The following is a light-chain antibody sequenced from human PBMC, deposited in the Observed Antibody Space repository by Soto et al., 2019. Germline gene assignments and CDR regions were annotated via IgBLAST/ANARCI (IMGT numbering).Light chain of an antibody. CDR1: SSDVGRYNY. Sequence: QSVLTQPPSASGSPGQSVTISCTGTSSDVGRYNYVSWYQQHPGKAPKLMIYEVNKRPSGVPDRFFASKSGNTASLTVSGLQAEDEADYYCSSYAGSNRSVLGTGTKVTVL. CDR2: EVN. V-gene: IGLV2-8*01. CDR3: SSYAGSNRSV. J-gene: IGLJ1*01.